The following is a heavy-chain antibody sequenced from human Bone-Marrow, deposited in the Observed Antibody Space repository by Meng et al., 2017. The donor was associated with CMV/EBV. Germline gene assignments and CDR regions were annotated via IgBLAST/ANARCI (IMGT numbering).Heavy chain of an antibody. Sequence: SETLSLTCTVSGGSISSYYWSWIRQPPGKGLEWIGYIYYSGSTNYNPTLKSRVTISVDTSKNQFSLKLSSVTAADTAVYYCARDSTRQADYYGMDVWGQGNTVTVSS. CDR1: GGSISSYY. V-gene: IGHV4-59*01. CDR2: IYYSGST. CDR3: ARDSTRQADYYGMDV. D-gene: IGHD1-26*01. J-gene: IGHJ6*02.